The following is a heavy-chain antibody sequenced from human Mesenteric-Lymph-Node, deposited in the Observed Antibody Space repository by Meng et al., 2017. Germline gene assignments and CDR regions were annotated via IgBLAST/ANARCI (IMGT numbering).Heavy chain of an antibody. J-gene: IGHJ4*02. V-gene: IGHV4-34*01. CDR3: ARADKVRFDY. CDR1: GGSFSAYY. Sequence: QVPPQAGGAGLLKPSEPLSLTCAVYGGSFSAYYWSWIRQPPGKGLEWIGEINHSGSPNYHPSLKSRVTISADTSKTQFSLKLSSVTAADTAVYYCARADKVRFDYWGQGTLVTASS. CDR2: INHSGSP.